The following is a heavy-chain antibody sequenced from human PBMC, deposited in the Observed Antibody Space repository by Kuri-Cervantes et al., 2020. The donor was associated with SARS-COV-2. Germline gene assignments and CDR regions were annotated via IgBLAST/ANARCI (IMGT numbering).Heavy chain of an antibody. J-gene: IGHJ5*02. V-gene: IGHV3-11*05. CDR1: GFTFSDYY. CDR2: ISSSGGST. CDR3: ARVTVTMIVGGYWFDL. Sequence: GGSLRLSCAASGFTFSDYYMSWIRQAPGKGLEWISYISSSGGSTNYADSVKGRFTIARDISKNTLYLQLNSLKNEGTAVYYCARVTVTMIVGGYWFDLWGQGTLVTVSS. D-gene: IGHD3-22*01.